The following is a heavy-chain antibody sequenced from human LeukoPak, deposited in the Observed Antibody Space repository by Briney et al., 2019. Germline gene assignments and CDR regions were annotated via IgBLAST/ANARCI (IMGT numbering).Heavy chain of an antibody. CDR3: ARPSLHSDYYCMDV. CDR2: IYPGGSDT. D-gene: IGHD2-21*01. V-gene: IGHV5-51*03. CDR1: GYSFTSYW. Sequence: PGESLRLSCTGSGYSFTSYWIGWVRQTPGKGLEWMGVIYPGGSDTTYSPSFQGQVTISADKSISTAYLQWISLKASDTAMYYCARPSLHSDYYCMDVWGKGTTVTVSS. J-gene: IGHJ6*03.